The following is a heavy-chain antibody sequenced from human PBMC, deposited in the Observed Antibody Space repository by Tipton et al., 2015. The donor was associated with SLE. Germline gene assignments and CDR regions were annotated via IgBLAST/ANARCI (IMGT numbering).Heavy chain of an antibody. J-gene: IGHJ4*02. Sequence: TLSLTCTVSGGSISSHHWSWIRQPPGKGLEWIGYMYYSETTNYNPSLKSRVTILGDTSKNQFSLKLSSVTAADTAVYYCARGGSPRFFDYWGQGTLVTVSS. V-gene: IGHV4-59*11. D-gene: IGHD6-13*01. CDR2: MYYSETT. CDR1: GGSISSHH. CDR3: ARGGSPRFFDY.